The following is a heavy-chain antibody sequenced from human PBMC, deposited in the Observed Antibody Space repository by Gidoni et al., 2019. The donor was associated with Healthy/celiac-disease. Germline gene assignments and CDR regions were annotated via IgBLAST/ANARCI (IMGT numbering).Heavy chain of an antibody. CDR3: AREGEYDILTGNYYGMDV. J-gene: IGHJ6*02. CDR2: ISSSSSYI. Sequence: EVQLVESGGGLVKPGGSLRLSCAASGFTFRSSSMNWVRQAPGKGLEWVSSISSSSSYIYYADSVKGRFTISRDNAKNSLYLQMNSLRAEDTAVYYCAREGEYDILTGNYYGMDVWGQGTTVTVSS. CDR1: GFTFRSSS. V-gene: IGHV3-21*01. D-gene: IGHD3-9*01.